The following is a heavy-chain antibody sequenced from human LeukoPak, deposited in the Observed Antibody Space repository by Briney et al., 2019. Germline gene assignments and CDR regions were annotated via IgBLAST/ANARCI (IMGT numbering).Heavy chain of an antibody. CDR2: IKQDGSEK. J-gene: IGHJ4*02. D-gene: IGHD6-6*01. CDR1: GFTFSSYW. Sequence: GGSLRLSCAASGFTFSSYWMSWVRQAPGKGLEWVANIKQDGSEKYYVDSVKGRFTISRDNAKNSLYLQMNSLRAEDTAVYYCAILEYSRSALPFDYWGQGTLVTVSS. V-gene: IGHV3-7*01. CDR3: AILEYSRSALPFDY.